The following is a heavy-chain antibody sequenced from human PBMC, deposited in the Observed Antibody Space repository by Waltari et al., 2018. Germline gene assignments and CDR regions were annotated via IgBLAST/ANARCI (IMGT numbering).Heavy chain of an antibody. CDR1: GASIRSFY. CDR3: AGDLWAYGYGSGAFDI. V-gene: IGHV4-4*07. CDR2: MYNSGNT. D-gene: IGHD5-18*01. Sequence: QVQVQESGPGLVKPSETLSLTCTVSGASIRSFYWSWIRQTAGKGLEWIGRMYNSGNTNYNNYNGPLKSRVNMSIDTSRNQFSLKLTSVTAADTAIYDCAGDLWAYGYGSGAFDIWGQGTLVTVSS. J-gene: IGHJ3*02.